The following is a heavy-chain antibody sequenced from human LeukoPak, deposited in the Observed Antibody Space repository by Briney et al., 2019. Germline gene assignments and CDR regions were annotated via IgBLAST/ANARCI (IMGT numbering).Heavy chain of an antibody. V-gene: IGHV4-61*08. CDR2: IYYSGST. J-gene: IGHJ5*02. Sequence: SETLSLTCTVSGGSISSGGYYWSWIRQPPGKGLEWIGYIYYSGSTNYNPSLKSRVTISVDTSKNQFSLKLSSVTAADTAVYYCARVYGAIVQSGPAGQNWFDPWGQGTLVTVSS. D-gene: IGHD4/OR15-4a*01. CDR1: GGSISSGGYY. CDR3: ARVYGAIVQSGPAGQNWFDP.